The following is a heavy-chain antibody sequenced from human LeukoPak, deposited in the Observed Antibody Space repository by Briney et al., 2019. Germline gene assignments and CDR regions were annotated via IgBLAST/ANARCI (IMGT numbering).Heavy chain of an antibody. J-gene: IGHJ5*02. CDR1: GYTFISYH. V-gene: IGHV1-46*01. Sequence: ASVKVSCKPSGYTFISYHMHWVRQAPEQGLEWMGTINPSGGNTNYALRFQGRVTMTTDTSTSTAYMELRSLRSDDTAVYYCARDQGPYYYDSSGSGFDPWGQGTLVTVSS. CDR3: ARDQGPYYYDSSGSGFDP. D-gene: IGHD3-22*01. CDR2: INPSGGNT.